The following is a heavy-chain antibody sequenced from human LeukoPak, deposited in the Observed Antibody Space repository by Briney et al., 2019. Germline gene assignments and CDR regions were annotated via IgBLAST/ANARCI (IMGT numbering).Heavy chain of an antibody. V-gene: IGHV4-59*01. J-gene: IGHJ3*02. CDR2: IYYSGST. CDR3: ARGGGGWDMAFDI. D-gene: IGHD1-26*01. Sequence: SETLSLTCTVSGGSISSYYWSWIRQPPGKGLEWIGYIYYSGSTNYNPSLKSRVTISVGTSKNQFSLKLSSVTAADTAVYYCARGGGGWDMAFDIWGQGTMVTVSS. CDR1: GGSISSYY.